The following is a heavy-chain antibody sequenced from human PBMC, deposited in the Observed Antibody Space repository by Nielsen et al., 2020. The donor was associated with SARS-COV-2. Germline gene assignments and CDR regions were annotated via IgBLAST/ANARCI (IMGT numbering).Heavy chain of an antibody. CDR3: AGAATTATSVIGY. J-gene: IGHJ4*02. D-gene: IGHD4-17*01. CDR1: GFTFSSYS. CDR2: ISSGSGTI. V-gene: IGHV3-48*01. Sequence: GGSLRLSCAASGFTFSSYSMNWVRQAPGKGLEWVSYISSGSGTIYYADSVKGRFTISRDNARNSLYLQMNSLRGEDTAVYFCAGAATTATSVIGYWGQGTLVTVSS.